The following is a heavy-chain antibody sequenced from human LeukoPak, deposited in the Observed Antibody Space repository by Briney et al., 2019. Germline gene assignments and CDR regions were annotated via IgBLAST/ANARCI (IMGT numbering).Heavy chain of an antibody. J-gene: IGHJ5*02. CDR3: ARDRVVVVAAANAFDP. CDR2: IHPNSGGT. Sequence: ASVKVSCKASGYTFTDYYIHWVRQAPGQGLEWMGWIHPNSGGTNYAQSFQGRITMTRDTCISTAYMELSRLTSDDTAVYYCARDRVVVVAAANAFDPWGQGTLVTVSS. CDR1: GYTFTDYY. V-gene: IGHV1-2*02. D-gene: IGHD2-15*01.